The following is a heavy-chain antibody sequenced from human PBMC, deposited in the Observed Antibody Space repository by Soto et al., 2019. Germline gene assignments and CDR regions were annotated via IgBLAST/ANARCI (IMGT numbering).Heavy chain of an antibody. J-gene: IGHJ6*02. V-gene: IGHV3-48*03. CDR1: GFPFSGFE. CDR2: ISGSGSAI. Sequence: GGSLRLSCAASGFPFSGFEMNWVRQAPGKGLEWVSYISGSGSAIYYADSVKGRFTISRDNAKNSLYLQMNSLRVEDTAVYYCARGGSGRFYYYYFAMDVWGQGTTVTVSS. CDR3: ARGGSGRFYYYYFAMDV. D-gene: IGHD3-10*01.